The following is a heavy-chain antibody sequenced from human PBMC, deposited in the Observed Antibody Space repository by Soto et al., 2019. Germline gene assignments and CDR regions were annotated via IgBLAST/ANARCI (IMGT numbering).Heavy chain of an antibody. CDR3: AVGGNCFSMAV. CDR1: GYTFTSYY. Sequence: QVQLVQSGAEVKKPGASVKVSCKASGYTFTSYYMHWVRLAPGQGLEWMGTINPDGGGTSYAPQFQGRVIMTRDTSTSTAYMAMSSLRSEESAVYFCAVGGNCFSMAVWGQGTTVTAS. D-gene: IGHD2-15*01. V-gene: IGHV1-46*01. CDR2: INPDGGGT. J-gene: IGHJ6*02.